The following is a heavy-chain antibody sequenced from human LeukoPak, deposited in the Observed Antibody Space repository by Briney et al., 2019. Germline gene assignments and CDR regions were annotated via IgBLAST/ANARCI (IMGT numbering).Heavy chain of an antibody. CDR3: ARESPGYSSSIDY. J-gene: IGHJ4*02. CDR2: IYYSGST. CDR1: GGSISSYY. D-gene: IGHD6-13*01. Sequence: PSETLSLTCTVSGGSISSYYWSWIRQPPGKGLEWIGYIYYSGSTNYNPSLKSRVTISVDTSKNQFSLQLSSVTAADTAVYYCARESPGYSSSIDYSGQGTLVTVSS. V-gene: IGHV4-59*01.